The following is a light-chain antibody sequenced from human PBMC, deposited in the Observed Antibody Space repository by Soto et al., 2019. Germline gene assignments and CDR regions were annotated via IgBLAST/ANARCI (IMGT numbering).Light chain of an antibody. V-gene: IGLV2-18*02. Sequence: QSALTQPPSVSGSPGQSVTISCTGTSSDVGNYDRVSWYQQPPGTAPKLIIYEVSNRPSGVPDRFSGSKSGDTASLTISGLQAEDEADYFCSSYTTSSTLFGGGTKVTVL. J-gene: IGLJ2*01. CDR2: EVS. CDR1: SSDVGNYDR. CDR3: SSYTTSSTL.